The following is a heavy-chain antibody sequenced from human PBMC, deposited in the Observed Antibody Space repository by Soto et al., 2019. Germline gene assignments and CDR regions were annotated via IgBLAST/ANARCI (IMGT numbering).Heavy chain of an antibody. CDR2: ITWNGGNT. CDR3: ARETLSFGSALDV. V-gene: IGHV3-43*01. D-gene: IGHD3-3*01. J-gene: IGHJ6*02. CDR1: AFRFDDYN. Sequence: GSLRLSCAASAFRFDDYNIHWVRQAPGKGLEWVSLITWNGGNTYYADSVKGRFTISRDGTTESVSLQMTSLKREDTGLYYCARETLSFGSALDVWGQGTMVTVSS.